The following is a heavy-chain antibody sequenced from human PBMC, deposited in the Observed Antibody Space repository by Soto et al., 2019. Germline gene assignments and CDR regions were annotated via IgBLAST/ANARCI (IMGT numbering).Heavy chain of an antibody. J-gene: IGHJ6*02. CDR1: GDSIRSDDSQ. CDR2: IYHSGST. CDR3: ARSHYYVSGGSHFYALDV. Sequence: QVLLQESGPGLVKPSQTLSLTCTVSGDSIRSDDSQWSWIRQSPGKGLEWIGHIYHSGSTYYNPSLKSRLGISVDTTRNRFSLRLSSVTAADTAVYYCARSHYYVSGGSHFYALDVWGQGTTVAVSS. D-gene: IGHD3-16*01. V-gene: IGHV4-30-4*08.